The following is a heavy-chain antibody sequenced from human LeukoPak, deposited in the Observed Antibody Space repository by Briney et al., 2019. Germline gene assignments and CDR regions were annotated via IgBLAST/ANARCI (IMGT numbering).Heavy chain of an antibody. CDR2: IWYDGSNK. J-gene: IGHJ5*02. CDR3: ARDLYSSSWSQGYNWFDP. D-gene: IGHD6-13*01. Sequence: GGSLRLSCAASGFTFSSFSMNWVRQAPGKGLEWVAVIWYDGSNKYYADSVKGRFTISRDNSKNTLYLQMNSLRAEDTAVYYCARDLYSSSWSQGYNWFDPWGQGTLVTVSS. V-gene: IGHV3-33*08. CDR1: GFTFSSFS.